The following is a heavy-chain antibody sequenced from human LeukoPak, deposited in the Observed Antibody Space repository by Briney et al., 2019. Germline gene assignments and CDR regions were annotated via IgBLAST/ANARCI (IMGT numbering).Heavy chain of an antibody. J-gene: IGHJ4*02. Sequence: ASVKVSCKASGYIFTSYYIHWVRQAPGQGLEWMGIINPSGGSTIYPQKFQGRVSMTRDTSTSTVYMELSSPRSEDTAVYYCARVPFLLSGFWDYWGQGTLVTVSS. D-gene: IGHD6-25*01. CDR3: ARVPFLLSGFWDY. V-gene: IGHV1-46*01. CDR1: GYIFTSYY. CDR2: INPSGGST.